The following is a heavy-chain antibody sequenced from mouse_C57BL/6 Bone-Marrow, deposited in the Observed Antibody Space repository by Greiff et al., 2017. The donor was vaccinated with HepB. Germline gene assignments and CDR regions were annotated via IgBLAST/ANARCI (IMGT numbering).Heavy chain of an antibody. Sequence: EVKVVESGGGLVKPGGSLKLSCAASGFTFSSYTMSWVRQTPEKRLEWVATISGGGGNTYYPDSVKGRFTISRDNAKNTLYLQMSSLRSEDTALYYCARRENYYGSSYGYFDVWGTGTTVTVSS. CDR2: ISGGGGNT. V-gene: IGHV5-9*01. D-gene: IGHD1-1*01. CDR3: ARRENYYGSSYGYFDV. CDR1: GFTFSSYT. J-gene: IGHJ1*03.